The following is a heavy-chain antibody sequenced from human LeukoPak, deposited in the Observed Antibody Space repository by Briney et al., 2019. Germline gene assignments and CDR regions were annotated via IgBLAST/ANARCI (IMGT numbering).Heavy chain of an antibody. Sequence: ASVKVSCKASGYIFTGYYIHWVRQAPGQGLEWMGWINPNSGGTKYAQKLQGRVTMTRDTSNSTAYLELRRLRSDDTAGYSCGSWDLILVAAGTGDWSDPWGQGALVPVSS. V-gene: IGHV1-2*02. D-gene: IGHD3-22*01. CDR2: INPNSGGT. CDR3: GSWDLILVAAGTGDWSDP. CDR1: GYIFTGYY. J-gene: IGHJ5*02.